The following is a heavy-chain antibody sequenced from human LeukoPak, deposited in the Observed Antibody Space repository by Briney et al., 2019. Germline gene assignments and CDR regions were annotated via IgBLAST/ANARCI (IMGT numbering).Heavy chain of an antibody. CDR2: ITSAGGYI. CDR1: GFIFGNYG. Sequence: GGSLRLSCAASGFIFGNYGMNWVRQAPGKGLEWVSSITSAGGYIYYADSVKGRFTISRDNAQNSLYLQMNSLRAEDTAAYYCARDILAVEKNDYWGQGTLVTVSS. V-gene: IGHV3-21*06. D-gene: IGHD2-2*01. J-gene: IGHJ4*02. CDR3: ARDILAVEKNDY.